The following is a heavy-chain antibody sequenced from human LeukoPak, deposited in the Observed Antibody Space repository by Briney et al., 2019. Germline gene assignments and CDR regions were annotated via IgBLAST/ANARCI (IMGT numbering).Heavy chain of an antibody. CDR3: ARVLGSSWFDY. CDR1: GFTFSSYE. V-gene: IGHV3-48*03. D-gene: IGHD6-13*01. J-gene: IGHJ4*02. Sequence: GRSLRLSCAASGFTFSSYEMNWVRQAPGKGLEWVSYISSSGSTIYYADSVKGRFTISRDNAKNSLYLQMNSLRAEDTAVYYCARVLGSSWFDYWGQGTLVTVSS. CDR2: ISSSGSTI.